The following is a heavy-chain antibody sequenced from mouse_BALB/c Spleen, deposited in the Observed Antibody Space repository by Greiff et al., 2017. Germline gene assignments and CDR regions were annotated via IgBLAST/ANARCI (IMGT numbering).Heavy chain of an antibody. Sequence: DVKLQESGGGLVQPGGSLKLSCAASGFDFSRYWMSWVRQAPGKGLEWIGEINPDSSTINYTPSLKDKFIISRDNAKNTLYLQMSKVRSEDTAMYYCARGGNDHYFDYWGQGTTLTVSS. V-gene: IGHV4-1*02. CDR1: GFDFSRYW. J-gene: IGHJ2*01. CDR2: INPDSSTI. CDR3: ARGGNDHYFDY. D-gene: IGHD2-3*01.